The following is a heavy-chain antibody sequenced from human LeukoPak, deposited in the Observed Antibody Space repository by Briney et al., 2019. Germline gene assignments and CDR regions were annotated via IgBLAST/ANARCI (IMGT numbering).Heavy chain of an antibody. CDR2: ISWDGGST. CDR3: AKGGSGSPPYYFDY. Sequence: GGSLRLSCAASGFTFDDYTMHWVRHAPGKGLEWVSLISWDGGSTYYADSVKGRFTISRDNSKNSLYLQMNSLRTEDTALYYCAKGGSGSPPYYFDYWGQGTLVTVSS. D-gene: IGHD1-26*01. J-gene: IGHJ4*02. V-gene: IGHV3-43*01. CDR1: GFTFDDYT.